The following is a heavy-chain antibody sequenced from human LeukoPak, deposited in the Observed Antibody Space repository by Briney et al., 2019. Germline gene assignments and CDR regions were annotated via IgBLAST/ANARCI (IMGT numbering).Heavy chain of an antibody. CDR1: GFTFSSYS. V-gene: IGHV3-48*01. J-gene: IGHJ6*03. D-gene: IGHD6-13*01. Sequence: GGSLRLSCAASGFTFSSYSMNWVRQAPGKGLEWVSYISSSSSTIYYADSVKGRFTISRDNAKNSLYLQMNSLRAEDTAVYYCARLAKYYYYYYMDVWGKGTTVTISS. CDR2: ISSSSSTI. CDR3: ARLAKYYYYYYMDV.